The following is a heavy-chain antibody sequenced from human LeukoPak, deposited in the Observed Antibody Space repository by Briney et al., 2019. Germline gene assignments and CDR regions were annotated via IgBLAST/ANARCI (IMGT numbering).Heavy chain of an antibody. D-gene: IGHD2-15*01. J-gene: IGHJ4*02. V-gene: IGHV3-23*01. CDR2: ISGSGGRT. CDR1: GFTFISYA. Sequence: GGSLSLSCAASGFTFISYAMSWVRQAPGKGLEWVSGISGSGGRTYYADSVKGRFTISRDNSKNTLYLQMNSLRAEDTAVYYCARYCSGGSCYSGFEYWGQGTLVTVSP. CDR3: ARYCSGGSCYSGFEY.